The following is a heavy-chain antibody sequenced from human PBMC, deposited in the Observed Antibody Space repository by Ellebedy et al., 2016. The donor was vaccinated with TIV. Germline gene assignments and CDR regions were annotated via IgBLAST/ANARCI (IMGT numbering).Heavy chain of an antibody. CDR2: IATNGDT. CDR3: AREFEVPGFWHFDL. CDR1: GFTFSRND. D-gene: IGHD6-19*01. J-gene: IGHJ2*01. Sequence: GESLKISXAASGFTFSRNDMHWVRHFTGGGLEWVSGIATNGDTYYADSVKGRFTISRENAKNSLYLQTNSLRAGDTAIYYCAREFEVPGFWHFDLWGRGILVTVSS. V-gene: IGHV3-13*01.